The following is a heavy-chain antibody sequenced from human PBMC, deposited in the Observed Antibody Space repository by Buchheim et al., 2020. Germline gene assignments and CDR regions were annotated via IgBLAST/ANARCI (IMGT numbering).Heavy chain of an antibody. J-gene: IGHJ4*02. CDR1: GGSISSGDYY. CDR2: IYYSGST. CDR3: ARGGAYGEYVW. Sequence: QVQLQESGPGLVKPSQSLSLTCTVSGGSISSGDYYWSWIRQPPGKGLEWIGYIYYSGSTYYNPSLKSRLSISIDTSKNQFSLRLRSVTAADTAVYYCARGGAYGEYVWWGQGTL. D-gene: IGHD4-17*01. V-gene: IGHV4-30-4*01.